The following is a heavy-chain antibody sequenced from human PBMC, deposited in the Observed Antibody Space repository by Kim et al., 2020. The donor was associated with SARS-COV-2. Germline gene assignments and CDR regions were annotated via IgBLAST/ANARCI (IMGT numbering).Heavy chain of an antibody. CDR1: GGSISSSSYY. J-gene: IGHJ4*02. CDR3: ARRHSSGGDCFDY. V-gene: IGHV4-39*01. Sequence: SETLSLTCTVSGGSISSSSYYWGWIRQPPGKGLEWIGSIYYSGSTYYNPSLKSRVTISVDTSKNQFSLKLSSVTAADTAVYYCARRHSSGGDCFDYWGQGTLVTVSS. D-gene: IGHD2-15*01. CDR2: IYYSGST.